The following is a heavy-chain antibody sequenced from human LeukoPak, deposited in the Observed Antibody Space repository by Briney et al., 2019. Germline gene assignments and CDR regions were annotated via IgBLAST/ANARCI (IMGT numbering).Heavy chain of an antibody. V-gene: IGHV4-4*09. J-gene: IGHJ4*02. CDR3: AREVPGSTRNHYFDY. Sequence: SETLSLTCTVSGGSISSYYWSWIRQPPGKGLELIGYIYTSGSTNYNPSLKSRVTISVDTSKNQFSLKLSSVTAADTAVYYCAREVPGSTRNHYFDYWGQGTLVTVSS. CDR1: GGSISSYY. D-gene: IGHD2-2*01. CDR2: IYTSGST.